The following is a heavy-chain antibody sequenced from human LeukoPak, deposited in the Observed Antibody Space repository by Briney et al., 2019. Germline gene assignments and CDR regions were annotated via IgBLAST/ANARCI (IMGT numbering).Heavy chain of an antibody. CDR1: GFTFSSYS. D-gene: IGHD1-20*01. CDR3: ARDRGITGTTSLDY. CDR2: VSSSSSYI. J-gene: IGHJ4*02. Sequence: PGGSLRLSCAASGFTFSSYSMNWVRQAAGGGLEWVSSVSSSSSYISYADPVTGRLGIPRDNHKKSMYMQMNRLTAEDTAVYYCARDRGITGTTSLDYWGQGTLVTVSS. V-gene: IGHV3-21*01.